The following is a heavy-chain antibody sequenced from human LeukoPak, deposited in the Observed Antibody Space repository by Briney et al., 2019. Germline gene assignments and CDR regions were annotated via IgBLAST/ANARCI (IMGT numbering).Heavy chain of an antibody. V-gene: IGHV3-21*06. CDR3: ARSYGDYTPIDY. J-gene: IGHJ4*02. Sequence: GGSLRLSCAASGFTFSTYSMNWVRQAPGKGLEWVSTISSNSAYIYYADSVKGRFTVSRDNAKNSLYLQMNSLRAEDTAVYYCARSYGDYTPIDYWGQGTLVTVSS. CDR2: ISSNSAYI. CDR1: GFTFSTYS. D-gene: IGHD4-17*01.